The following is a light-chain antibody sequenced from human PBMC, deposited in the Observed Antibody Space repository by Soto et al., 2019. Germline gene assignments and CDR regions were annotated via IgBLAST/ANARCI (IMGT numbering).Light chain of an antibody. Sequence: QLVLTQSPSASASLGASVKLTCTLSSGHSSYAIAWHQQQPEKGPRYLMKLNSDGSHSKGDVIPDRFSGSSSGAERYLTISILQSEDEADYYCQTWGTGPLVFGGGTKLTVL. V-gene: IGLV4-69*01. CDR1: SGHSSYA. CDR2: LNSDGSH. CDR3: QTWGTGPLV. J-gene: IGLJ2*01.